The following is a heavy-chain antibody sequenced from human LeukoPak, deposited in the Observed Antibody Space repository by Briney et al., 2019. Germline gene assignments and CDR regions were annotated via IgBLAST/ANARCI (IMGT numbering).Heavy chain of an antibody. CDR2: IYSSDTT. D-gene: IGHD3-10*01. CDR1: GFTFSGYA. V-gene: IGHV3-48*02. Sequence: GGSLRLSCAASGFTFSGYAMNWVRQAPGKGLEWISHIYSSDTTYADSVKGRFTISRDNAKNSLYLQMNSLRDEDTAVYYCARDLHYAFDIWGQGTMVTASS. CDR3: ARDLHYAFDI. J-gene: IGHJ3*02.